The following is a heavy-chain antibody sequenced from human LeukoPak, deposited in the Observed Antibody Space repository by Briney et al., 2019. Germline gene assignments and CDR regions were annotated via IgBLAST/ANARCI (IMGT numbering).Heavy chain of an antibody. V-gene: IGHV1-46*01. J-gene: IGHJ6*02. CDR2: INPSGGST. CDR1: GYTFTSYY. CDR3: ARLMVRGVSPCGMDV. Sequence: GASVKVSCKASGYTFTSYYMHWVRQAPGQGLEWMGIINPSGGSTSYAQKFQGRVTMTRDTSTSTVYMGLSSLRSEDTAVYYCARLMVRGVSPCGMDVWGQGTTVTVSS. D-gene: IGHD3-10*01.